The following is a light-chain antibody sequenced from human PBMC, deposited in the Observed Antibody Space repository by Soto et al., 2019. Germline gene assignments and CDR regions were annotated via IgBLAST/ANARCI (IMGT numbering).Light chain of an antibody. CDR3: AAWDDSLNGYV. CDR2: SNN. V-gene: IGLV1-44*01. J-gene: IGLJ1*01. CDR1: SSNIRSNT. Sequence: QAVVTQPPSASGTPGQRVTISCSGSSSNIRSNTVNWYQQLPGTAPKLLIYSNNQRPSGVPDRFSGSKSGTSASLAISGLQSEDEADYYCAAWDDSLNGYVVGTGTKLTVL.